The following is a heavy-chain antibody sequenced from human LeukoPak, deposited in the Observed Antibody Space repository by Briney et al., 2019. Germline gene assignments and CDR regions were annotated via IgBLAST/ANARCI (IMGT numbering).Heavy chain of an antibody. D-gene: IGHD4-17*01. CDR2: FDPEDGET. CDR1: GYTLTELS. CDR3: ASPLRVDGDYFDY. J-gene: IGHJ4*02. Sequence: ASAKVSCKVSGYTLTELSMHWVRQAPGKGLEWMGGFDPEDGETIYAQKFQGRVTMTEDTSTDTAYMELSSLRSEDTAVYYCASPLRVDGDYFDYWGQGTLVTVSS. V-gene: IGHV1-24*01.